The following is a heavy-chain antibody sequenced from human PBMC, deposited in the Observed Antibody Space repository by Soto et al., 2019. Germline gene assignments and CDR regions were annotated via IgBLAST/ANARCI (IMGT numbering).Heavy chain of an antibody. J-gene: IGHJ4*02. D-gene: IGHD6-19*01. V-gene: IGHV3-21*01. CDR3: ARVGIAVSGTYLDY. CDR1: GFTFGSYT. CDR2: ISGRSSYI. Sequence: PGGSLRLSCAASGFTFGSYTMNWVRQAPGKGLEWVSSISGRSSYIYYADSVKGRFTISRDNAKNSLFLQLHSLRAEDTAVYYCARVGIAVSGTYLDYWGQGTLVTVSS.